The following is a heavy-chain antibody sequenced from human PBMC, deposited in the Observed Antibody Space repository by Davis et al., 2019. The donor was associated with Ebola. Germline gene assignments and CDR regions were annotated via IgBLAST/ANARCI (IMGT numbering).Heavy chain of an antibody. D-gene: IGHD2-21*02. Sequence: SQTLSLTCAVYGGSFCGYYRSWIRQPLGKGLEWIGEINHSGSTNYNPSLKSRVTISVDTSKNQFSLKLSSVTSAGAAVYYCARRHIVVVTAIDYWGQGTLVTVSS. CDR3: ARRHIVVVTAIDY. CDR2: INHSGST. CDR1: GGSFCGYY. V-gene: IGHV4-34*01. J-gene: IGHJ4*02.